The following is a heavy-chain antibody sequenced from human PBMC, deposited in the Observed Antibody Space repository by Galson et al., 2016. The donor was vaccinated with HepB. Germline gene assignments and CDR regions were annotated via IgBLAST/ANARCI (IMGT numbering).Heavy chain of an antibody. CDR2: GNPRTGST. J-gene: IGHJ6*02. D-gene: IGHD3-10*01. CDR1: GYTFINYY. CDR3: ARDRGSNSLKGYGIDV. Sequence: SVKVSCKASGYTFINYYLHWVRQAPGQGLEWMGIGNPRTGSTSYAQKFQDRVTVTRDTSTSTVYMELSSLRSEDTAVDYCARDRGSNSLKGYGIDVWGQGTTGTVSS. V-gene: IGHV1-46*01.